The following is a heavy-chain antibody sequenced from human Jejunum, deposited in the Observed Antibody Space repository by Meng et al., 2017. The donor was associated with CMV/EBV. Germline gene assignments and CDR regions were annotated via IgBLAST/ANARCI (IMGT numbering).Heavy chain of an antibody. CDR3: ARAPGKSYYYYYYGLDV. Sequence: TFSTYAIGWVRQAPGQGLEWMGGIVPIFGRPTYAQKFQGRVTITADKFTSAAYMELSSLKSDDTAVYYCARAPGKSYYYYYYGLDVWGQGTTVTVSS. J-gene: IGHJ6*02. V-gene: IGHV1-69*06. CDR1: TFSTYA. CDR2: IVPIFGRP. D-gene: IGHD1-26*01.